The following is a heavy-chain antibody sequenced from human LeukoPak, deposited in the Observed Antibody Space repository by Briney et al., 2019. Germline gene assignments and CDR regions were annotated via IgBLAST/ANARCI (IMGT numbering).Heavy chain of an antibody. Sequence: GSTYYNPSLKSRVTITVNTSKNQFSLKLSSVTAADTAVYYCARGASRDFWSGYDANWFDPWGQGTLVTVSS. D-gene: IGHD3-3*01. V-gene: IGHV4-30-2*05. CDR2: GST. J-gene: IGHJ5*02. CDR3: ARGASRDFWSGYDANWFDP.